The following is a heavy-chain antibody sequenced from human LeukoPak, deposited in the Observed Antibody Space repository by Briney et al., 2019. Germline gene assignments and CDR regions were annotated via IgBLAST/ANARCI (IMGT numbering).Heavy chain of an antibody. CDR3: ARAPPGLNWFDP. V-gene: IGHV3-23*01. Sequence: GGSLRLSCAASGFTFSSYAMSWVRQAPGKGLEWVLVVSTSGDSTFYADSVKGRFTISRDNSKNTLYLQMNSLRAEDTAIYYCARAPPGLNWFDPWGQGTLVTVSS. CDR2: VSTSGDST. J-gene: IGHJ5*02. CDR1: GFTFSSYA.